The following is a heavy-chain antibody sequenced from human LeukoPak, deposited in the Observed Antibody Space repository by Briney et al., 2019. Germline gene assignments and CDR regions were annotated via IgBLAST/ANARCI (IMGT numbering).Heavy chain of an antibody. V-gene: IGHV1-69*13. D-gene: IGHD1-26*01. Sequence: SVKVSFKASGGPFSSYAISWVRQAPGQGLEWMGGIIPIFGTANYAQKFQGRVTITADESTSTAYMELSSLRSEDTAVYYCASSKSGSYLNYFDYWGQGTLVTVSS. CDR1: GGPFSSYA. CDR3: ASSKSGSYLNYFDY. J-gene: IGHJ4*02. CDR2: IIPIFGTA.